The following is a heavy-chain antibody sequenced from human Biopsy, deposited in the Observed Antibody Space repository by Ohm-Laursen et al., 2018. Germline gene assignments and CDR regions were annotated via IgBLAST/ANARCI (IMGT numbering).Heavy chain of an antibody. J-gene: IGHJ4*02. CDR1: GFPFTGFS. D-gene: IGHD3-10*01. Sequence: SLRLSCAASGFPFTGFSMDWVRQAPGKGLEWLSYISGSGTTIFYADSVKGRFTVSRDNAKNSLYLQMNSLTVEDTAVYYCARDGAGSYHDYWGQGTLVTVSS. CDR2: ISGSGTTI. V-gene: IGHV3-48*04. CDR3: ARDGAGSYHDY.